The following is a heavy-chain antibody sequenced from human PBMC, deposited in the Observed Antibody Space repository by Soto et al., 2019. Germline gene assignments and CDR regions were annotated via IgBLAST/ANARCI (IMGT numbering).Heavy chain of an antibody. D-gene: IGHD5-12*01. CDR3: AGPRWHSGYDYYSGWYFDL. Sequence: ASVKVSCKASGGTFSSYAISWVRQAPGQGLEWMGGIIPIFGTANYAQKFQGRVTITADESTSTAYMELSSLRSEDTAVYYCAGPRWHSGYDYYSGWYFDLWGRGTLVTVSS. V-gene: IGHV1-69*13. CDR1: GGTFSSYA. CDR2: IIPIFGTA. J-gene: IGHJ2*01.